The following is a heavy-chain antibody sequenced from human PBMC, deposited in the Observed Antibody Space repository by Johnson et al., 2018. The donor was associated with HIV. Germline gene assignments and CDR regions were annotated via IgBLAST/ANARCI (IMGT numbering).Heavy chain of an antibody. CDR2: INWNGGST. Sequence: EVQLVESGGGVVRPGGSLRLSCAASGFTFDDYGMSWVRQAPGKGLEWVSGINWNGGSTGYADSVKGRFTISRDNATNSLYLQMNSLRAEDTALYYCARDPSTAAADSKDAFDIWGQGTMVTVSS. V-gene: IGHV3-20*04. CDR1: GFTFDDYG. J-gene: IGHJ3*02. D-gene: IGHD6-13*01. CDR3: ARDPSTAAADSKDAFDI.